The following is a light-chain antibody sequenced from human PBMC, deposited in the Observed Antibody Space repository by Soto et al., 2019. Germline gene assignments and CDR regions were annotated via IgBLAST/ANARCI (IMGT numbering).Light chain of an antibody. CDR3: QSYDASLRGSGV. J-gene: IGLJ1*01. CDR2: KND. Sequence: QSALNQPPSTSGTPGQRVIISCSGGTSNIGSNRVQWYQQLPRTAPKLLIYKNDNRPSGVPDRFSGSRSGTSASLTTTGLQAEDEADYYCQSYDASLRGSGVFGTGTKVTVL. CDR1: TSNIGSNR. V-gene: IGLV1-44*01.